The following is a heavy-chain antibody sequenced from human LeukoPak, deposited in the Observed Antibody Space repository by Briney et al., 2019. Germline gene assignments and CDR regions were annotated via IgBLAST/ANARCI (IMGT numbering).Heavy chain of an antibody. V-gene: IGHV1-8*02. CDR1: GYTFTGYY. CDR2: MNPNSGNT. CDR3: ARGRGYYDSSGYYFDY. Sequence: ASVKVSCKASGYTFTGYYMHWVRQATGQGLEWMGWMNPNSGNTGYAQKFQGRVTMTRNTSISTAYMELSSLRSEDTAVYYCARGRGYYDSSGYYFDYWGQGTLVTVSS. J-gene: IGHJ4*02. D-gene: IGHD3-22*01.